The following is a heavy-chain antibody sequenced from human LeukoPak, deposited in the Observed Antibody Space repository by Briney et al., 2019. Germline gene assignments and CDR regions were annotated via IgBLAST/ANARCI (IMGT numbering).Heavy chain of an antibody. Sequence: GGSLRLSCAASGFTFNTYGMSWVRQAPGKGLEWVSGISGSGGSTYYADSVKGRFTISRDDSKNTLYLQMNSLRAEDTAVYYCAKIPPLLQRWHYFDYWGQGTLVTVSS. D-gene: IGHD4-23*01. V-gene: IGHV3-23*01. CDR2: ISGSGGST. J-gene: IGHJ4*02. CDR1: GFTFNTYG. CDR3: AKIPPLLQRWHYFDY.